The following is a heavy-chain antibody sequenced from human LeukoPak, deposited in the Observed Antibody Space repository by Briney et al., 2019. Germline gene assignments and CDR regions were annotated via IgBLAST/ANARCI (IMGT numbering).Heavy chain of an antibody. J-gene: IGHJ4*02. D-gene: IGHD3-9*01. Sequence: GGSLRLSCAASGFTFSSYAMSWVRQPPGKGLEWVAFIRYDGSIKYYADSVKGRFTISRDNSKNTLYLQMDSLRAEDTAVYYCAKDLRYLVDYWGQGTLVTVSS. CDR3: AKDLRYLVDY. V-gene: IGHV3-30*02. CDR1: GFTFSSYA. CDR2: IRYDGSIK.